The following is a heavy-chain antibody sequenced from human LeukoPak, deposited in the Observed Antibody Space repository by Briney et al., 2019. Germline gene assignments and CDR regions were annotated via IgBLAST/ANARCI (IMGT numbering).Heavy chain of an antibody. V-gene: IGHV1-24*01. J-gene: IGHJ4*02. CDR2: FDPVDGET. D-gene: IGHD3-3*01. Sequence: ASVKVSCKVSGYSLTQLSMHWVRQGIGRGLEWMGRFDPVDGETIYAQKFQGRVTMTEKTSTDAAFMELSSLRSDDTAVYYCAILLEDYAFSTGSSKDYWGQGTLVTVSS. CDR1: GYSLTQLS. CDR3: AILLEDYAFSTGSSKDY.